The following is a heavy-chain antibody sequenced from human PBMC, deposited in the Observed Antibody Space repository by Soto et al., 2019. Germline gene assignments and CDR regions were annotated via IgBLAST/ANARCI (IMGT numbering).Heavy chain of an antibody. V-gene: IGHV4-34*01. D-gene: IGHD6-19*01. CDR3: ARAPIAVAGKVFDY. J-gene: IGHJ4*02. CDR2: INHSGST. CDR1: GGSFSGYY. Sequence: QVQLQQWGAGLLKPSETLSLTCAVYGGSFSGYYWSWIRQPPGKGLEWIGEINHSGSTNYNPSLTSRVTISVDTSKNQFSLKLSSVTAADTAVYYCARAPIAVAGKVFDYWGQGTLVTVSS.